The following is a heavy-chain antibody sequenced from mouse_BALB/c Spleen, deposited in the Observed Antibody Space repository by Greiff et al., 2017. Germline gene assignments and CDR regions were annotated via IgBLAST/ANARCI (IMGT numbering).Heavy chain of an antibody. CDR2: ISSGGGST. CDR1: GFAFSSYD. D-gene: IGHD1-1*01. CDR3: ASLYYYGSSYHWYFDV. V-gene: IGHV5-12-1*01. J-gene: IGHJ1*01. Sequence: EVHLVESGGGLVKPGGSLKLSCAASGFAFSSYDMSWVRQTPEKRLEWVAYISSGGGSTYYPDTVKGRFTISRDNAKNTLYLQMSSLKSEDTAMYYCASLYYYGSSYHWYFDVWGAGTTVTVSS.